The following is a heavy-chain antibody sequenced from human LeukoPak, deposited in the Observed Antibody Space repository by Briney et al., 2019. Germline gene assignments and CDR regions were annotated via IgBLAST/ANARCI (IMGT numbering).Heavy chain of an antibody. CDR1: GFTFDDYT. J-gene: IGHJ4*02. D-gene: IGHD3-22*01. V-gene: IGHV3-43*01. CDR3: ARDPTYDSSGYYIDY. CDR2: ISWDGGST. Sequence: PGGSLRLSCAASGFTFDDYTMHWVRQAPGKGLEWVSLISWDGGSTYYADSVKGRFTISRDNAKNSLYLQMNSLRAEDTAVYYCARDPTYDSSGYYIDYWAQGTLVSVST.